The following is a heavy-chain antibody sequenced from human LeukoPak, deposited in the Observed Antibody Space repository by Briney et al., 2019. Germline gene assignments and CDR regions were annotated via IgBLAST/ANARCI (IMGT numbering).Heavy chain of an antibody. J-gene: IGHJ3*02. CDR3: AKAYYYDSSGQRAFDI. CDR1: GSTFSSYA. V-gene: IGHV3-23*01. D-gene: IGHD3-22*01. Sequence: PGGSLRLSCAASGSTFSSYAMSWVRQAPGKGLEWVSAISGSGGSTYYADSVKGRFTISRDNSKNTLYLQMNSLRAEDTAVYYCAKAYYYDSSGQRAFDIWGQGAMVTVSS. CDR2: ISGSGGST.